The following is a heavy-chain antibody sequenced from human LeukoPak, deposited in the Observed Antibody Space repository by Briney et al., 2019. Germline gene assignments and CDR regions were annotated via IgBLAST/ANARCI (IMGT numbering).Heavy chain of an antibody. CDR1: GTSINSHY. V-gene: IGHV4-59*08. CDR3: ARRWFGSYLSWFDP. CDR2: IAYSGST. D-gene: IGHD1-26*01. Sequence: SEILSLTCNVSGTSINSHYWTWIRHTPRKGLEWIGYIAYSGSTKYSPSLKNRVTISLDTSNNRFSLKLSSVTAADTAVYYCARRWFGSYLSWFDPWGQGTLVTVSS. J-gene: IGHJ5*02.